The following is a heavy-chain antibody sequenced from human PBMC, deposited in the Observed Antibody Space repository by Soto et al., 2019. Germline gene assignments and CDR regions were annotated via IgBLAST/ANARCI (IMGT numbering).Heavy chain of an antibody. CDR1: GGSIISGGYY. J-gene: IGHJ4*02. CDR2: IYYSGST. Sequence: SETLSLTCTVSGGSIISGGYYWILIRQHPGKGLEWIGYIYYSGSTYYNPSLKSRVTISVDTSKNQFSLKLSSVTAADTAVYYCARVGDYSIGIYFDYWGQGTLVTVSS. D-gene: IGHD4-4*01. V-gene: IGHV4-31*03. CDR3: ARVGDYSIGIYFDY.